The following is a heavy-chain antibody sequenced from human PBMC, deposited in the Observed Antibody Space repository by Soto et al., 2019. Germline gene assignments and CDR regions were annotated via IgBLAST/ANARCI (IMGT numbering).Heavy chain of an antibody. V-gene: IGHV3-23*01. J-gene: IGHJ4*02. CDR1: GFTFSSDT. D-gene: IGHD7-27*01. Sequence: EVQLLESGGGLVQPGGSLRLSCAASGFTFSSDTMSWVRQGPGKGLEWVSGISSSGGSTVYADSVKGRFTISRDNFKNTLSLQMNSLRAEDTAVYHCAKGWGDYWGQGTPVTVSS. CDR2: ISSSGGST. CDR3: AKGWGDY.